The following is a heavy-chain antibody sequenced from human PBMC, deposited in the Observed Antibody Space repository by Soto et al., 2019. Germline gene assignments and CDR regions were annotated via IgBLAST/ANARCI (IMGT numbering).Heavy chain of an antibody. D-gene: IGHD3-22*01. CDR1: GYTLTELS. J-gene: IGHJ4*02. Sequence: GASVKVSCKVSGYTLTELSMHWVRQAPGKGLEWMGGFDPEDGETIYAQKFQGRVTMTEDTSTDTAYMELSSLRSEDTAVYYCATGYYYDSSGSSHPLGGDYWGQGTLVTVSS. CDR3: ATGYYYDSSGSSHPLGGDY. V-gene: IGHV1-24*01. CDR2: FDPEDGET.